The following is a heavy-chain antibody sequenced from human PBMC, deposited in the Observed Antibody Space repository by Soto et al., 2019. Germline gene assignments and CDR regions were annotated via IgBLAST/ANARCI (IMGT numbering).Heavy chain of an antibody. Sequence: TLSLTCTVSGGSISSYYWSWIRQPPGKGLEWIGYIYYSGSTNYNPSLKSRVTVSVDTSKNQFSLKLSSVTAADTAVYYCARDYSQNRNPRSSWFDPWGQGTLVTVSS. CDR1: GGSISSYY. D-gene: IGHD2-15*01. CDR2: IYYSGST. CDR3: ARDYSQNRNPRSSWFDP. V-gene: IGHV4-59*12. J-gene: IGHJ5*02.